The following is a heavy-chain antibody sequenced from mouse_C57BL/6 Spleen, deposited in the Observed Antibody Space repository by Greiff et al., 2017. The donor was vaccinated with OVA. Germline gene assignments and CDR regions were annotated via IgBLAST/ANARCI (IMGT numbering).Heavy chain of an antibody. J-gene: IGHJ4*01. CDR1: GFSFNTYA. CDR2: IRSKSNNYAT. V-gene: IGHV10-1*01. CDR3: VTIYDGYYSYAMDY. Sequence: EVQLVESGGGLVQPKGSLKLSCAASGFSFNTYAMNWVRQAPGKGLEWVARIRSKSNNYATYYADSVKDRFTISRDDSESMLYLQMNNLKTEDTAMYYCVTIYDGYYSYAMDYWGQGTSVTVSS. D-gene: IGHD2-3*01.